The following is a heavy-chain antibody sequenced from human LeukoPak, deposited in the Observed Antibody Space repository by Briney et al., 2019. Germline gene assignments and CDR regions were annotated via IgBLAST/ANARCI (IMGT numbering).Heavy chain of an antibody. D-gene: IGHD1-26*01. J-gene: IGHJ6*02. V-gene: IGHV1-2*02. CDR2: INPNSGGT. Sequence: ASVKVSCKASGYTFTGYYMHWVRQAPGQGLEWMGWINPNSGGTNYAQKFQGRVTMTRDTSISTAYMELSRLRSDDTAVYYCAREWEIRARGGMDVWGQGTTVTVSS. CDR3: AREWEIRARGGMDV. CDR1: GYTFTGYY.